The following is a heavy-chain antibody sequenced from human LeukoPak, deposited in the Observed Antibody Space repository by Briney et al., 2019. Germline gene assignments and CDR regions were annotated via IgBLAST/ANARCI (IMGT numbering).Heavy chain of an antibody. Sequence: GESLKIPRKASGYSLNTYWIGWVRQMPGKGLEWMGIIYPGDSEIRYSPSFQGQVTISADKSISTAYLQWSSLKASNTAMYYCARHFGHPDYWGQGTLVTVSS. J-gene: IGHJ4*02. D-gene: IGHD3/OR15-3a*01. V-gene: IGHV5-51*01. CDR1: GYSLNTYW. CDR3: ARHFGHPDY. CDR2: IYPGDSEI.